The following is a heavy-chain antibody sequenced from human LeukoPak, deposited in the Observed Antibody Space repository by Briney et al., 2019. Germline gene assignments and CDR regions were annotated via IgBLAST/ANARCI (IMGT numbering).Heavy chain of an antibody. CDR3: ARGDCSSTSCYYYPLSY. J-gene: IGHJ4*02. CDR1: GYTFTNYG. CDR2: ISGYNGDT. V-gene: IGHV1-18*01. D-gene: IGHD2-2*01. Sequence: ASVKVSCKASGYTFTNYGISWVRQAPGQGLEWMGWISGYNGDTKYAQKVQGRVTMTTDKFTSTAYMELRSLRSDDTAVYYCARGDCSSTSCYYYPLSYWGQGTLVTVSS.